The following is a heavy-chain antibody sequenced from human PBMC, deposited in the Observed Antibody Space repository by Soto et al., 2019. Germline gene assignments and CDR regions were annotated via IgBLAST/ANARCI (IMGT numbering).Heavy chain of an antibody. V-gene: IGHV1-3*01. CDR3: ARHVEMAGYFDY. J-gene: IGHJ4*02. CDR2: INAGNGNT. Sequence: ASVKVSCKASGYTFTSYAMHWVRQAPGQRLEWMGWINAGNGNTKYSQKFQGRVTITRDTSASTAYMELSSLRSEDTAVYYCARHVEMAGYFDYWGQGTLVTVSS. CDR1: GYTFTSYA.